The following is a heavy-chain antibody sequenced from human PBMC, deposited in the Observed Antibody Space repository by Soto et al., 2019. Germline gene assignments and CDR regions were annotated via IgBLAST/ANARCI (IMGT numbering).Heavy chain of an antibody. CDR1: GFSLSNARMG. J-gene: IGHJ6*02. CDR3: ARIAREYYYYGMDV. V-gene: IGHV2-26*01. CDR2: IFSNDEK. Sequence: QVTLKESGPVLVKHTETLTLTCTVSGFSLSNARMGVSWIRQPPGKALEWLAHIFSNDEKSYSTSLKSRLTISNDTSKSQVVLTMTNMDPVDTATYYCARIAREYYYYGMDVWGQGTTVTVSS.